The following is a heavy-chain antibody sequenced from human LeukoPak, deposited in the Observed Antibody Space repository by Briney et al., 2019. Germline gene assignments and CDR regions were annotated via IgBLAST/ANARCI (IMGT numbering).Heavy chain of an antibody. J-gene: IGHJ4*02. D-gene: IGHD4-17*01. V-gene: IGHV4-38-2*02. CDR3: ATQDGDYHIDY. Sequence: SETLSLTCTVSGYSISSGYYWGWIRQPPGKGLEWIGSIYHSGSTFDNPSLKSRVTISVDTSKNQFSLKLSSVTAADTAVYYCATQDGDYHIDYWGQGTLVTVSS. CDR2: IYHSGST. CDR1: GYSISSGYY.